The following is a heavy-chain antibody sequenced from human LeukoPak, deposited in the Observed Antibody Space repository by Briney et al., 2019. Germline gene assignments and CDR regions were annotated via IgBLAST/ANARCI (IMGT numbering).Heavy chain of an antibody. CDR3: AKDQGDSSGYLGYYYYYGMDV. J-gene: IGHJ6*02. CDR2: ISGSGGST. D-gene: IGHD3-22*01. Sequence: GGSLRLSCAASGFTFSSYAMSWVRQAPGKGLEWVSAISGSGGSTYYADSVKGRFTISRDNSKNTLYLQMNSLRAEDTAVYYCAKDQGDSSGYLGYYYYYGMDVWGQGTTVTASS. CDR1: GFTFSSYA. V-gene: IGHV3-23*01.